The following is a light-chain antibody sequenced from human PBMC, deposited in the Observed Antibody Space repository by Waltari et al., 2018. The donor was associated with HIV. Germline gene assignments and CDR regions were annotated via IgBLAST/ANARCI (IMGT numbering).Light chain of an antibody. CDR1: SSDVGGYDS. CDR2: EVI. Sequence: QSALTQPRSVSGSPGPSVTISCTGTSSDVGGYDSVSWYLQHPGKVPKLIIYEVIKRPSGVPDRFSGSKSGNTASLTISGLQTEDEADYFCCSYAGTYTYVLFGGGTKLTVL. J-gene: IGLJ3*02. V-gene: IGLV2-11*01. CDR3: CSYAGTYTYVL.